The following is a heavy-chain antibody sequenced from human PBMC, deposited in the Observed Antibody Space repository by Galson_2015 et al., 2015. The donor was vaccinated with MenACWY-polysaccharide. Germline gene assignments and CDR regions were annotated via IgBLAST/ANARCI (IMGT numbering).Heavy chain of an antibody. CDR3: ARAMRECQLLLRGYDYYYYMDV. J-gene: IGHJ6*03. CDR2: IIPIFGTA. V-gene: IGHV1-69*06. Sequence: SVKVSCKASGGTFSSYAISWVRQAPGQGLEWMGGIIPIFGTANYAQKFQGRVTITADKSTSTAYMELSSLRSEDTAVYYCARAMRECQLLLRGYDYYYYMDVWGKGTTVTVSS. CDR1: GGTFSSYA. D-gene: IGHD2-2*01.